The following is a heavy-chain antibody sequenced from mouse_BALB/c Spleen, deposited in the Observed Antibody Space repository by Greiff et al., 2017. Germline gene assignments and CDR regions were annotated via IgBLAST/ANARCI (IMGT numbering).Heavy chain of an antibody. J-gene: IGHJ2*01. CDR3: TRDWEMVTACYFDY. V-gene: IGHV5-6-4*01. D-gene: IGHD2-3*01. CDR1: GFTFSSYT. Sequence: EVKLMESGGGLVKPGGSLKLSCAASGFTFSSYTMSWVRQTPEKRLEWVANISSGGSYTYYPDSGKGRFTISRDNAKNTLYLQMSSLKSEYTAMYYCTRDWEMVTACYFDYWGQGTTVTVSS. CDR2: ISSGGSYT.